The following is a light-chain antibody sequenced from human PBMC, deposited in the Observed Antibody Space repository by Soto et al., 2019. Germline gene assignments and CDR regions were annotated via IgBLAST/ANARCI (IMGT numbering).Light chain of an antibody. CDR2: DNN. V-gene: IGLV1-44*01. J-gene: IGLJ3*02. Sequence: QLVLTQPPSASGTPGQRVTISCSGSSSNIGSNIVNWYQQLPGTAPKLLIYDNNQRPSGVPDRFSGSKSGTSASLAISGLQSEDEADYYCAAWYDSLNGWVFGGGTKVTVL. CDR3: AAWYDSLNGWV. CDR1: SSNIGSNI.